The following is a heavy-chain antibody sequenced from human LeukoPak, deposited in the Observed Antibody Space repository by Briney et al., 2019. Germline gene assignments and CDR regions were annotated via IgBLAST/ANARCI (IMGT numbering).Heavy chain of an antibody. CDR1: GIPFSDYY. CDR2: ISSSSSYT. CDR3: AAGTAADF. Sequence: KPGGSLRLPCVVSGIPFSDYYMNWIRQAPGKGLEWISYISSSSSYTDYADSVKGRFTISRDNAKSALYLQMNSLRLEDTAVYYCAAGTAADFWGQGTLVTVSS. J-gene: IGHJ4*02. V-gene: IGHV3-11*03. D-gene: IGHD6-13*01.